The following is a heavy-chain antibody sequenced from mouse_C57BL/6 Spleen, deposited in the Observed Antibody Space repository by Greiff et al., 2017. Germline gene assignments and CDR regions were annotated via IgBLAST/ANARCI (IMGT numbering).Heavy chain of an antibody. CDR2: IHPNSGST. D-gene: IGHD2-3*01. Sequence: QVQLQQSGAELVKPGASVKLSCKASGYTFTSYWMHWVKQRPGQGLEWIGMIHPNSGSTNYNEKFKSKATLTVDKSSSTAYMQLSSLTSEDSAVYYCARKGIYDGYYNAMDYWGQGTSVTVSS. J-gene: IGHJ4*01. V-gene: IGHV1-64*01. CDR3: ARKGIYDGYYNAMDY. CDR1: GYTFTSYW.